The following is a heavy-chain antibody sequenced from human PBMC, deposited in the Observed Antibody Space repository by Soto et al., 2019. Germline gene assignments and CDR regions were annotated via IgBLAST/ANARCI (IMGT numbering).Heavy chain of an antibody. D-gene: IGHD3-16*01. V-gene: IGHV5-10-1*01. CDR2: IDPGDSNT. J-gene: IGHJ6*02. CDR1: GYRFTYFW. CDR3: AKQGGYYYYGMDA. Sequence: GAALKIFCPGSGYRFTYFWISCVRQLPGKGLEWMGRIDPGDSNTIYSPSFQGHVTISVDKSSSTSYLQWGSLKASDTAIYYCAKQGGYYYYGMDAWGQGTTVTVSS.